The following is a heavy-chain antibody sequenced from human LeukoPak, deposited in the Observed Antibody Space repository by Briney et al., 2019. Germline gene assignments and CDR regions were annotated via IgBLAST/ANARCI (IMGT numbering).Heavy chain of an antibody. Sequence: GGSLRLSCAASGFTFSSYGMNWVRQAPGKGLEWVSSISSSSTYIYYADSVKGRFTISRDSAKNSLYLQMNSLRAEDTAVYHCARGGSSSPYYFDYWGQGTLVTVSS. V-gene: IGHV3-21*01. J-gene: IGHJ4*02. D-gene: IGHD6-6*01. CDR1: GFTFSSYG. CDR2: ISSSSTYI. CDR3: ARGGSSSPYYFDY.